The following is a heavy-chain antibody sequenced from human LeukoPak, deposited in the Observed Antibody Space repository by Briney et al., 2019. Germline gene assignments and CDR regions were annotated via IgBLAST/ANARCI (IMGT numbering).Heavy chain of an antibody. D-gene: IGHD3-10*01. CDR3: AKRRITMVRDVDY. CDR2: ISGSGGNT. J-gene: IGHJ4*02. Sequence: SGGSLRLSCAASGFTFSTYGMSWVRQAPGKGLEWVSAISGSGGNTYYADSVKGRFTISRDNSKNTLYLQMNSLRAEDTAVYYCAKRRITMVRDVDYWGQGALVTVSS. CDR1: GFTFSTYG. V-gene: IGHV3-23*01.